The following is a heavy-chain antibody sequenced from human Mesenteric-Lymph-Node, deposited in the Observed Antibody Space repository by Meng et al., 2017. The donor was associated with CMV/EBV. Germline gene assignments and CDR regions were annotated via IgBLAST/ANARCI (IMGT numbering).Heavy chain of an antibody. V-gene: IGHV3-7*01. D-gene: IGHD6-19*01. J-gene: IGHJ3*01. CDR1: GFTFSSYW. Sequence: GESLKISCAASGFTFSSYWMSWVRQAPGKGLEWVANIKQDGSQKYYVDSVKGRFTISRDNAKNSLYLQMNSQRAEDTAVYFCARVTVTTYSGGWSDVFDVWGLGTLVTVSS. CDR3: ARVTVTTYSGGWSDVFDV. CDR2: IKQDGSQK.